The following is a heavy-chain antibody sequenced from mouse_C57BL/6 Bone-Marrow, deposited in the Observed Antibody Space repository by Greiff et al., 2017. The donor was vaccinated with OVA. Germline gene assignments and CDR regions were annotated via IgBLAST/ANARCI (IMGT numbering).Heavy chain of an antibody. CDR2: IDPETGGT. D-gene: IGHD1-2*01. CDR1: GYTFTDYE. J-gene: IGHJ3*01. Sequence: VQVVESGAELVRPGASVTLSCKASGYTFTDYEMHWVKQTPVHGLEWIGAIDPETGGTAYNQKFKGKAILTADKSSSTAYMELRSLTSEDSAVYYCTRKGLRPWFAYWGQGTLVTVSA. V-gene: IGHV1-15*01. CDR3: TRKGLRPWFAY.